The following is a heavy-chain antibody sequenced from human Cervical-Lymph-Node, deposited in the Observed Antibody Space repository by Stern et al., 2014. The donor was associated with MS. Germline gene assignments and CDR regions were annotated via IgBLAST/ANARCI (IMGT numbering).Heavy chain of an antibody. Sequence: VQLVESGAEVKKPGASVKVSCKASGYTFTTYAISWVRQAPGQGLEWMGWINVYNGNTHYAQKLQGRVTMTTDTSTSTVYMELRSLRSDDTAVYYCARGGYTYYYGSGSIGDYWGQGTLVTVSS. CDR2: INVYNGNT. V-gene: IGHV1-18*04. J-gene: IGHJ4*02. CDR1: GYTFTTYA. D-gene: IGHD3-10*01. CDR3: ARGGYTYYYGSGSIGDY.